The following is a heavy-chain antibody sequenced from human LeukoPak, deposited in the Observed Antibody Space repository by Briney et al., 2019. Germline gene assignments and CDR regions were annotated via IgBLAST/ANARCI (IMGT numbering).Heavy chain of an antibody. V-gene: IGHV3-23*01. CDR2: ISGSGGST. D-gene: IGHD6-19*01. Sequence: PGGSLRLSCAASGFTFDDYAMHWVRQAPGKGLEWVSAISGSGGSTYYADSVKGRFTISRDNSKKTLYLQMNSLRAEDTAVYYCAKMEYSSGWTAFDYWGQGTLVTVSS. CDR1: GFTFDDYA. J-gene: IGHJ4*02. CDR3: AKMEYSSGWTAFDY.